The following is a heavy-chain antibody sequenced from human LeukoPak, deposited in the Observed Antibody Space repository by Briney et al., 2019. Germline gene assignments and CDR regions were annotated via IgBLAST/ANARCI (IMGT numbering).Heavy chain of an antibody. D-gene: IGHD2-15*01. CDR2: ISGSGDST. V-gene: IGHV3-23*01. CDR1: GVTFSSCA. Sequence: PGGSLRLSCAASGVTFSSCAVSWVRQAPGKGLEWVSMISGSGDSTYYADSVRGRFTISTDNAKKSLHLQMNSLRAEDTAVYYCARGGIYCSSISCYYFAYWGPGTLVTVSS. CDR3: ARGGIYCSSISCYYFAY. J-gene: IGHJ4*02.